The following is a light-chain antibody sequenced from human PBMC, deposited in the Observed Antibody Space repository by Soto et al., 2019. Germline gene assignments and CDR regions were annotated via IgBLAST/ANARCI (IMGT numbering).Light chain of an antibody. CDR3: QQYDTSVWT. J-gene: IGKJ1*01. V-gene: IGKV3-20*01. CDR1: QTVSSNY. Sequence: IVLTQSPGTLSLSPGERATLSCRASQTVSSNYLAWYQQKPGQAPRLLIYGASSRATGIPDRFSGSGSGTDFTLTISRLEPEDFAVYYCQQYDTSVWTFGQGTKVDIK. CDR2: GAS.